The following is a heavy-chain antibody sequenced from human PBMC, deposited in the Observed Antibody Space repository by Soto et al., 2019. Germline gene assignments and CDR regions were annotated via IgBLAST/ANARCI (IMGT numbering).Heavy chain of an antibody. D-gene: IGHD2-15*01. Sequence: ASVKVSCKASGYTFTSYGISWVRQAPGQGLEWMGWISAYNGNTNYAQKFQGWVTMTRDTSISTAYMELSRLRSDDTAVYYCARGRESAGYCSGGSCYSLYYYMDVWGKGTTVTVSS. CDR2: ISAYNGNT. V-gene: IGHV1-18*01. CDR1: GYTFTSYG. J-gene: IGHJ6*03. CDR3: ARGRESAGYCSGGSCYSLYYYMDV.